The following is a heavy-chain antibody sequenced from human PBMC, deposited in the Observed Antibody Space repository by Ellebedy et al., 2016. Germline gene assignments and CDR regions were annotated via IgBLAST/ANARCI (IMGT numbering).Heavy chain of an antibody. D-gene: IGHD3-22*01. CDR1: GGSFSGYY. J-gene: IGHJ4*02. CDR2: INHSGST. CDR3: ARGPYYYDSSGYYYYF. Sequence: SETLSLXCAVYGGSFSGYYWSWIRQPPGKGLEWIGEINHSGSTNYNPSLKSRVTISVDTSKNQFSLKLSSVTAADTAVYYCARGPYYYDSSGYYYYFWGQGTLVTVSS. V-gene: IGHV4-34*01.